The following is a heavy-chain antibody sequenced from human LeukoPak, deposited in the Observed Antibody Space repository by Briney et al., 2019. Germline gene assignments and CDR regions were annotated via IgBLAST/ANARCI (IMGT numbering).Heavy chain of an antibody. Sequence: GASVKVSCKASGGSFTSYGISWMRHAPGQGLEWMGKIIPIYGRANYGQKFQGRVTITADELTTTSYMELSSLTAEDMAVYYCAAGGAYEFRDDYWGQGTLVTVSS. CDR1: GGSFTSYG. V-gene: IGHV1-69*13. CDR3: AAGGAYEFRDDY. J-gene: IGHJ4*02. CDR2: IIPIYGRA. D-gene: IGHD3-3*01.